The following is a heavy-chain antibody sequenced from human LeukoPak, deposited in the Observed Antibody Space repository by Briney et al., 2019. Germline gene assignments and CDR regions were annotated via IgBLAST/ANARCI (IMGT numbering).Heavy chain of an antibody. CDR3: ARHRAYSSSSPFYY. CDR2: IYYTGST. CDR1: GGSISCLY. V-gene: IGHV4-59*08. J-gene: IGHJ4*02. D-gene: IGHD6-6*01. Sequence: ASETLSLTCSVSGGSISCLYWSWIRQPPGKGLEWIGYIYYTGSTNYNPSLKSRVTMCVDMSKNQFSLRLSSVTAADTAVYYWARHRAYSSSSPFYYWGQGTLVTGSS.